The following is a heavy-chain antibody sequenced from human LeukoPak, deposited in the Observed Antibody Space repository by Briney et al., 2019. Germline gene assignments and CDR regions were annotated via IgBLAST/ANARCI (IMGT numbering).Heavy chain of an antibody. D-gene: IGHD5-18*01. CDR3: ARNRGYSYGYSPYFDY. CDR1: GGSISSSNW. Sequence: SGTLSLTCAVSGGSISSSNWWSWVRQPPGKGLEWIGEIYHSGSTNYNPSLKSRVTISVDKSKNQFSLKLSSVTAADTAVYYCARNRGYSYGYSPYFDYWGQGTLVTVSS. V-gene: IGHV4-4*02. CDR2: IYHSGST. J-gene: IGHJ4*02.